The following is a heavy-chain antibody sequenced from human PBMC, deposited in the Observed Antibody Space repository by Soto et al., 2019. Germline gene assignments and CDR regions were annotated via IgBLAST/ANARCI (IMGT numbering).Heavy chain of an antibody. CDR3: ARGYDFWSGYYTTYYYYYMDV. D-gene: IGHD3-3*01. Sequence: PSETLSLTCAVYGGSFSGYYWSWIRQPPGKGLEWIGEINHSGSTYYNPSLKSRVTISVDTSKNQFSLKLSSVTAADTAVYYCARGYDFWSGYYTTYYYYYMDVWGKGTTVTVSS. V-gene: IGHV4-34*01. CDR1: GGSFSGYY. J-gene: IGHJ6*03. CDR2: INHSGST.